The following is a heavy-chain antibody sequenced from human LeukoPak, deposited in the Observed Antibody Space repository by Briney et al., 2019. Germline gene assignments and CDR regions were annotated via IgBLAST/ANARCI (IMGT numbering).Heavy chain of an antibody. Sequence: PSETLSLTCTVSGGSISSYYWSWIRQPAGKGLEWIGRIYTSGSTNYNPSLKSRVTMSVDTSKNQFSLKLSSVTAADTAVYYCARELAAMANYYYYYYMDVWGKGTTVTVSS. CDR3: ARELAAMANYYYYYYMDV. CDR1: GGSISSYY. J-gene: IGHJ6*03. D-gene: IGHD2-2*01. CDR2: IYTSGST. V-gene: IGHV4-4*07.